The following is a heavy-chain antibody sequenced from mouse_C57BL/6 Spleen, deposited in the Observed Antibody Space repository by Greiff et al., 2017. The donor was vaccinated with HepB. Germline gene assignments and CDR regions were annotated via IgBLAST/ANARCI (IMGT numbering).Heavy chain of an antibody. J-gene: IGHJ2*01. V-gene: IGHV2-6*03. CDR3: AREGSNWDGYFDY. Sequence: VKLMESGPGLVAPSQSLSITCTVSGFSLTSYGVHWVRQPPGKGLEWLVVIWSDGSTTYNSALKSRLSISKDNSKSQVFLKMNSLQTDDTAMYYCAREGSNWDGYFDYWGQGTTLTVSS. CDR2: IWSDGST. D-gene: IGHD4-1*01. CDR1: GFSLTSYG.